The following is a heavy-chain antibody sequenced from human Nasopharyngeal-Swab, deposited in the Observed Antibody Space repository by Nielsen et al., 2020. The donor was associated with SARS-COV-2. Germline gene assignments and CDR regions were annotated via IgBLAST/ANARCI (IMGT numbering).Heavy chain of an antibody. J-gene: IGHJ5*02. V-gene: IGHV1-24*01. Sequence: ASVKVSCKASGYTFTSYYMHWVRQAPGKGLEWMGGFDPEDGETIYAQKFQGRATMTEDTSTDTAYMELSSLRSEDTAVYYCATYADFWSGHNWFDPWGQGTLVTVSS. D-gene: IGHD3-3*01. CDR2: FDPEDGET. CDR1: GYTFTSYY. CDR3: ATYADFWSGHNWFDP.